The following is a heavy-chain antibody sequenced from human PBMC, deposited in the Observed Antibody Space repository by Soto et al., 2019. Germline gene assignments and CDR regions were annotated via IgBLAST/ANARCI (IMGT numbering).Heavy chain of an antibody. CDR2: IIPIFGTA. D-gene: IGHD6-13*01. CDR3: ARAGYSSSWYDAFDI. CDR1: GGTFSSYA. V-gene: IGHV1-69*05. J-gene: IGHJ3*02. Sequence: ASVKVSCKASGGTFSSYAISWVRQAPGQGLEWMGGIIPIFGTANYAQRFQGRVTMTRDTSTSTVYMELSSLRSEDTAVYYCARAGYSSSWYDAFDIWGQGTMVTVSS.